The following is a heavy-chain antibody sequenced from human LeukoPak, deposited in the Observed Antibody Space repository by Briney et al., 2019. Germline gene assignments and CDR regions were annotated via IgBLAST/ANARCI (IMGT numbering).Heavy chain of an antibody. CDR2: IYYSGST. Sequence: PSETLSLTCTVSVGSISSYYWSWIRQPPGKGLEWIGYIYYSGSTNYNPSLKSRVTISVDTSKNQFSLKLSSVTAADTAVYYCARSTPNDDYWGQGTLVTVSS. D-gene: IGHD1-1*01. J-gene: IGHJ4*02. V-gene: IGHV4-59*01. CDR1: VGSISSYY. CDR3: ARSTPNDDY.